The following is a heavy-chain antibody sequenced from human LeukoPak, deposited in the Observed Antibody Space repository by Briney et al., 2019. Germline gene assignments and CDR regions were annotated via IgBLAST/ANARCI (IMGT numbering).Heavy chain of an antibody. V-gene: IGHV1-8*01. J-gene: IGHJ3*02. Sequence: ASVKVSCKASGYTFTSYDINWVRQATGQGLEWMGWMNPNSGNTGYAQKFQGRVTITADESTNTAYMELSSLRSEDTAVYYCARGTKEDCSSSSCDWGDAFAIWGRGTMVTVSS. D-gene: IGHD2-2*01. CDR2: MNPNSGNT. CDR1: GYTFTSYD. CDR3: ARGTKEDCSSSSCDWGDAFAI.